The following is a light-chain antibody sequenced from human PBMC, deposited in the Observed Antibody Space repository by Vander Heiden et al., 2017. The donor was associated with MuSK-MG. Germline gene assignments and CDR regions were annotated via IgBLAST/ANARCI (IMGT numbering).Light chain of an antibody. CDR2: DAS. V-gene: IGKV1-39*01. CDR1: QTISGY. Sequence: DIQMTQSPSSLSASVGDRVTITCRSSQTISGYLNWYQQKPGIAPKLLIYDASSLQSGVPSRFSGSGSGTDFSLTISELQPEDFASYYCQQADRAPATFGQGTKLEIK. CDR3: QQADRAPAT. J-gene: IGKJ2*01.